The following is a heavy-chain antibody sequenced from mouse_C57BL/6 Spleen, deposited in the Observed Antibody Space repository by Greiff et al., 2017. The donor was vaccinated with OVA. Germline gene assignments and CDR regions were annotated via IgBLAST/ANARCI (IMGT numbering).Heavy chain of an antibody. CDR3: ARAYYSNYDYYAMDY. CDR1: GFSLTSYA. J-gene: IGHJ4*01. V-gene: IGHV2-9-1*01. Sequence: VKLMEPGPGLVAPSPSLSITCTVSGFSLTSYAISWVRQPPGKGLEWLGVIWTGGGTNYNSALNSSLSISKDNSKSQVFLKMNSLQTDDTARYDCARAYYSNYDYYAMDYWGQGTSVTVSS. D-gene: IGHD2-5*01. CDR2: IWTGGGT.